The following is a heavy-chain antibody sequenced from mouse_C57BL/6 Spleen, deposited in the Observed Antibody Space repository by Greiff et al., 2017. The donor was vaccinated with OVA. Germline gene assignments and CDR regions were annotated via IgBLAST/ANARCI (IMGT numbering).Heavy chain of an antibody. J-gene: IGHJ2*01. V-gene: IGHV1-42*01. CDR2: INPSTGGT. CDR3: ARSIYGNYGDY. Sequence: EVQLVESGPELVKPGASVKISCKASGYSFTGYYMNWVKQSPKKSLEWIGEINPSTGGTTYNQKFKAKATLTVDKSSSTAYMQLKSLTSEDSAVYYCARSIYGNYGDYWGQGTTLTVSS. D-gene: IGHD2-1*01. CDR1: GYSFTGYY.